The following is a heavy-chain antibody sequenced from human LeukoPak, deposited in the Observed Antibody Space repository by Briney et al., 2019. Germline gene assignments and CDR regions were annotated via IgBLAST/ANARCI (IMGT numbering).Heavy chain of an antibody. J-gene: IGHJ6*03. Sequence: GGSLRLSCAASGFSFSTFWMSWVRQAPGKGPEWFSVISSRGGSTYYAESVKGRFTISRDNSKNTLYLQMNSLRAEDTAVYYCAKYYGDYSYYYYMDVWGKGTTVTVSS. CDR2: ISSRGGST. CDR1: GFSFSTFW. V-gene: IGHV3-23*01. CDR3: AKYYGDYSYYYYMDV. D-gene: IGHD4-17*01.